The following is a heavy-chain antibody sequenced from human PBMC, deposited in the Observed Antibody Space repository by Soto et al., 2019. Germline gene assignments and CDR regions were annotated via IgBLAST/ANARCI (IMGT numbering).Heavy chain of an antibody. J-gene: IGHJ4*02. CDR1: GYRLSNYY. CDR2: VNPSDGRA. Sequence: VDLVQSGAEVKKPGASVKMSCKSSGYRLSNYYMHWVRQAPGQGLEWMGIVNPSDGRANYARKFQGRVTMTWDTSTTTLYMEVNSLRSDDTAIYYCARAELIVAGQAFDSWGQGTLVTVSS. CDR3: ARAELIVAGQAFDS. V-gene: IGHV1-46*01. D-gene: IGHD5-12*01.